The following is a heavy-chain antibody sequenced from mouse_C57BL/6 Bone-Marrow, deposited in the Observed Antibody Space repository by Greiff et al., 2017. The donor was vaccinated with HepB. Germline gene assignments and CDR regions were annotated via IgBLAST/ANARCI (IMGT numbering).Heavy chain of an antibody. CDR2: ISNGGGST. V-gene: IGHV5-12*01. CDR1: GFTFSDYY. CDR3: ARQYDYTWFAY. J-gene: IGHJ3*01. Sequence: EVQRVESGGGLVQPGGSLKLSCAASGFTFSDYYMYWVRQTPEKRLEWVAYISNGGGSTYYPDTVKGRFTISRDNAKNTLYLQMSRLKSEDTAMYYCARQYDYTWFAYWGQGTLVTVSA. D-gene: IGHD2-4*01.